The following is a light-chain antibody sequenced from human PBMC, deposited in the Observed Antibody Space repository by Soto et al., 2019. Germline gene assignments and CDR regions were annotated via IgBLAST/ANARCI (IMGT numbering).Light chain of an antibody. CDR2: GAS. Sequence: EIVMTKSPATLSVSPGERATLSCRATQSVSSNLAWYQQKPGQAPRLLIYGASTRATAIPARFSGSGSGTDFTLTISSLETEDSAVYYCQQRHMWPITFGQGTRLEIK. J-gene: IGKJ5*01. CDR3: QQRHMWPIT. V-gene: IGKV3-15*01. CDR1: QSVSSN.